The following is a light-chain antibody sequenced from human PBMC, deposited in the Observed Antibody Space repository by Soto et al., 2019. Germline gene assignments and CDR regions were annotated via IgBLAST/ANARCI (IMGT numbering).Light chain of an antibody. CDR1: QTINSK. Sequence: EIVLTQSPASLSVFPGERATLSCRASQTINSKLDWYQQKPGQAPRLVIYGASTRAADVPARFSGGGSGTEFTLTISSLQSEDFAEYHCQQYNNWPQTFGQGTKVDI. CDR2: GAS. V-gene: IGKV3-15*01. J-gene: IGKJ1*01. CDR3: QQYNNWPQT.